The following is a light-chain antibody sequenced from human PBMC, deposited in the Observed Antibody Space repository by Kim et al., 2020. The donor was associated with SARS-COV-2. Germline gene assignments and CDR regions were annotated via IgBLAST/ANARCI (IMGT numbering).Light chain of an antibody. V-gene: IGLV1-44*01. CDR1: TPNNGSNT. CDR2: SNT. Sequence: GQRVTIYFSGSTPNNGSNTVNWYQHRPGTAPKLLIYSNTQRPSGVPDRFSGSKSGTSASLAISGLQSEDEADYYCAAWDDSLNVVVFGGGTQLTVL. CDR3: AAWDDSLNVVV. J-gene: IGLJ2*01.